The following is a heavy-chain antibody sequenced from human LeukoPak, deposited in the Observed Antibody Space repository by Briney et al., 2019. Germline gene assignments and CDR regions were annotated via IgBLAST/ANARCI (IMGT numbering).Heavy chain of an antibody. D-gene: IGHD3-3*01. J-gene: IGHJ4*02. V-gene: IGHV4-39*01. Sequence: SETLSLTCTVSTGSLSSSSYYWGWIRQPPGKGLEWIGIIYYSGSTYYNPSIKSRAFTSVATTKNHFSLKLSSVTAADTAVYYCARHLFWSGNIDYWGQGTLVTVSS. CDR2: IYYSGST. CDR1: TGSLSSSSYY. CDR3: ARHLFWSGNIDY.